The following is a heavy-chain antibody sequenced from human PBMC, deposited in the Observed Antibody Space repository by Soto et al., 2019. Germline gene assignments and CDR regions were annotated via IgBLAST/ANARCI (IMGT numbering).Heavy chain of an antibody. Sequence: QVQLVQSGAEVKKPGSSVKVSCKASGGTFTSYAISWVRPAPVQGLEWMGGIIPIFGTANYAQKFQGRVTITADESTSTAYMELSSLGSEDTAVYYCATPGYCSGGSCYFDYWGQGTLVTVSS. CDR3: ATPGYCSGGSCYFDY. CDR2: IIPIFGTA. J-gene: IGHJ4*02. CDR1: GGTFTSYA. D-gene: IGHD2-15*01. V-gene: IGHV1-69*12.